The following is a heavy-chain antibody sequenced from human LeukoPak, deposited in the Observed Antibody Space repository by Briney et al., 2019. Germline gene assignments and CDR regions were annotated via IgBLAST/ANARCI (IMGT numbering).Heavy chain of an antibody. V-gene: IGHV4-59*01. D-gene: IGHD6-13*01. J-gene: IGHJ4*02. CDR2: IYYSGST. Sequence: SETLSLTCTVSGGSISSYYWSWIRQPPGKGLEWIGYIYYSGSTNYNPSLKSRVTISVDTSKNQFSLKLSSVTAADTAVYYCARHIAAAGRFGYFDYWGQGTLVTVSS. CDR3: ARHIAAAGRFGYFDY. CDR1: GGSISSYY.